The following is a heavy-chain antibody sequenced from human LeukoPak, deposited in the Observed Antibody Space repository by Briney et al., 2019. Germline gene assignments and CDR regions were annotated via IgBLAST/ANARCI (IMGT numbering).Heavy chain of an antibody. J-gene: IGHJ3*02. Sequence: GGSLILSCAASGFTVSSNYMSWVRQAPGKGLEWVSVIYSGGNTYYADSVKGRFTISRDNSRNTLYLQMNSLRGEDTAVYYCARHSSGYYHAFDIWGQGTMVTVSS. CDR2: IYSGGNT. CDR3: ARHSSGYYHAFDI. D-gene: IGHD3-22*01. CDR1: GFTVSSNY. V-gene: IGHV3-66*04.